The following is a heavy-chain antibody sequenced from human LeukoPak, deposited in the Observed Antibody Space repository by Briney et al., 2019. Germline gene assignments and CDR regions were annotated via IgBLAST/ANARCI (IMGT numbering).Heavy chain of an antibody. CDR3: ARARIVVVITSGAFDI. Sequence: SETLSLTCAVYGGSFSGYYWSWIRQPPGKGLEWIGEINHSGSTNYNPSLKSRVTISVDTSKNQFSLKLSSVTAADTAVYYCARARIVVVITSGAFDIWGQGTMVTVSS. D-gene: IGHD3-22*01. CDR1: GGSFSGYY. J-gene: IGHJ3*02. V-gene: IGHV4-34*01. CDR2: INHSGST.